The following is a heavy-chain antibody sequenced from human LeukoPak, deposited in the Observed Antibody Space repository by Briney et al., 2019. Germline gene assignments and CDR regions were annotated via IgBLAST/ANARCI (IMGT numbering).Heavy chain of an antibody. Sequence: GGSLRLSCAASGFTFSTYFMHWVRQAPGKGLEWVADIASDGSHTFYVESVKGRFTISRDNSKNTLYLQRNSLRAEDTAVYFCARERQDTILHSGAFDIWGQGTMVTVSS. V-gene: IGHV3-30-3*01. J-gene: IGHJ3*02. CDR2: IASDGSHT. D-gene: IGHD2-21*01. CDR1: GFTFSTYF. CDR3: ARERQDTILHSGAFDI.